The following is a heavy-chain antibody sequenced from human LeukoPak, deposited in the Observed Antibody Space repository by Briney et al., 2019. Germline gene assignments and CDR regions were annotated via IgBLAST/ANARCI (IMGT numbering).Heavy chain of an antibody. J-gene: IGHJ4*02. Sequence: SETLSLTCTVSGGSISSSSYYWGWIRQPPGKGLEWIGSIYYSGSTYYNPSLKSRVTIAVDTSKNQFSRKLSSGTAADTDVYYRARLRPPGSGYYYDSSGWSFDYWGQGTLVTVSS. CDR2: IYYSGST. V-gene: IGHV4-39*01. D-gene: IGHD3-22*01. CDR3: ARLRPPGSGYYYDSSGWSFDY. CDR1: GGSISSSSYY.